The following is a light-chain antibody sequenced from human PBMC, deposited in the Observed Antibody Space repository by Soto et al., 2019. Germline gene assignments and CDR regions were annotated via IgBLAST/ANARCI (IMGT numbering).Light chain of an antibody. V-gene: IGKV3-20*01. CDR2: GAS. J-gene: IGKJ4*01. Sequence: EIVLTQSPGTLSLSPGEGATLSCLASQSVSSSYLAWYQQKPGQAPRLLIYGASSRATGIPDRFSGSGSGTDFTLTISRLEPEDFAVYYCQQYGSPLTFGGGTKVDI. CDR1: QSVSSSY. CDR3: QQYGSPLT.